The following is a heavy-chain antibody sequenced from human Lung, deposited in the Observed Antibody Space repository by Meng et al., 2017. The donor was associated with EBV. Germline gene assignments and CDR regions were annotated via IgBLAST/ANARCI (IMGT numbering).Heavy chain of an antibody. Sequence: HLQVSGSGLVKRSEPLSPTWTLSGGSISSSRHYWGCSRQPPGKGVEWIGSIYYSGNTYYNPSLRSRVTMSLDTSKNQFSLKLNSVTATDTAVYYCARHDGGYGDYFDHWGQGTLVTVSS. CDR3: ARHDGGYGDYFDH. CDR2: IYYSGNT. V-gene: IGHV4-39*01. D-gene: IGHD5-12*01. CDR1: GGSISSSRHY. J-gene: IGHJ4*02.